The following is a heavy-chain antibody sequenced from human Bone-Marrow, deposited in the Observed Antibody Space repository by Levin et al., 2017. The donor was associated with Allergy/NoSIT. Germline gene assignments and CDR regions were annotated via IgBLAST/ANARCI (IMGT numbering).Heavy chain of an antibody. CDR3: TRGLLDDDDYGPRYYYYMDV. V-gene: IGHV6-1*01. D-gene: IGHD4-17*01. Sequence: SQTLSLTCAISGDSVSSNSAAWNWIRQSPSRGLEWLGRTYYRSKWYNDYAESVESRITINPDTSKNQFSLQLNSVTPEDTAVYYCTRGLLDDDDYGPRYYYYMDVWGNGTTVTVSS. J-gene: IGHJ6*03. CDR2: TYYRSKWYN. CDR1: GDSVSSNSAA.